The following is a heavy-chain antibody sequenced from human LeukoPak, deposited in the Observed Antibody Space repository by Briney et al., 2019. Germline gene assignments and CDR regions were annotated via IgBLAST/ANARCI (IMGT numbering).Heavy chain of an antibody. J-gene: IGHJ5*02. CDR2: INSDGINT. V-gene: IGHV3-74*01. CDR1: GFTFSSYW. Sequence: PGGSLRLSCAASGFTFSSYWMHWVRQAPGKGLGWVSRINSDGINTSYADSVEGRFTISRDNAKNTLNLQMNSLRAEDTAVYYCARDLGQYYDTSDNWFDPWGQGTLVTVSS. D-gene: IGHD3-22*01. CDR3: ARDLGQYYDTSDNWFDP.